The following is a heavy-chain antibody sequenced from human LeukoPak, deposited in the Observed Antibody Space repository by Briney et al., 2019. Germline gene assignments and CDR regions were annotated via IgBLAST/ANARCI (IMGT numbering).Heavy chain of an antibody. V-gene: IGHV3-23*01. CDR2: ISGSGGST. D-gene: IGHD6-19*01. CDR3: AKDLEQWLGNWFDP. Sequence: GGSLRLSCAASGFTFSSYAMSWVRQAPGKGLEWVSAISGSGGSTNYADSVKGRFTISRDNSKNTLYLQMNSLRAEDTAVYYCAKDLEQWLGNWFDPRGQGTLVTVSS. J-gene: IGHJ5*02. CDR1: GFTFSSYA.